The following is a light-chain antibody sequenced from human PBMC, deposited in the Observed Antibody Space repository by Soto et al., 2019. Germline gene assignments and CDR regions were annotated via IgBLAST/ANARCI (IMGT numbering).Light chain of an antibody. J-gene: IGKJ4*01. Sequence: DIQMTQSPSTLSASVGYRVTITCRASQSISSWLAWYQQKPGKAPKLLIYKASSLESGVTSRFSGSGSGTEFTLTISSLQPDDFATYYYQQYNSYPLTFGGGTKVEIK. CDR2: KAS. CDR3: QQYNSYPLT. CDR1: QSISSW. V-gene: IGKV1-5*03.